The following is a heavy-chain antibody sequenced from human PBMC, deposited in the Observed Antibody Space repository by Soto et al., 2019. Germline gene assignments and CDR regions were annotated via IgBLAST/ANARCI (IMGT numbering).Heavy chain of an antibody. CDR2: IKQDGSEK. CDR1: GFTFSSYW. V-gene: IGHV3-7*01. CDR3: ARGVVPAAPPYYDMDV. D-gene: IGHD2-2*01. Sequence: PGGSLRLSCAASGFTFSSYWMSWVRQAPGKWLEWVANIKQDGSEKYYLDSVKGRFTISRDNAKNSLYLQMNSLRAEDTAVYYCARGVVPAAPPYYDMDVWGQGXTVTVYS. J-gene: IGHJ6*02.